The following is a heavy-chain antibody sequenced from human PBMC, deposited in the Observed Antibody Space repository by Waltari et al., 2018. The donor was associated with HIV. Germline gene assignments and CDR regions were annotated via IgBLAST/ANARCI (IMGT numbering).Heavy chain of an antibody. CDR1: GFTFSIHA. Sequence: QVQLVESGGGVVQPGRSLRLSCAASGFTFSIHAMHWVRQAPGKGLEWVAVISYDGSNKYYADSVKGRFTISRDNSKNTLYLQMNSLRAEDTAVYYCARDPQYCSSTSCSYYFDYWGQGTLVTVSS. D-gene: IGHD2-2*01. CDR3: ARDPQYCSSTSCSYYFDY. CDR2: ISYDGSNK. J-gene: IGHJ4*02. V-gene: IGHV3-30-3*01.